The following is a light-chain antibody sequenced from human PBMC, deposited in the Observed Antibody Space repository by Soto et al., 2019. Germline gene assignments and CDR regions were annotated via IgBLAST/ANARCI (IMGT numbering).Light chain of an antibody. CDR1: QSVSSSY. CDR2: GAS. CDR3: QQYGSSPWT. Sequence: EIVLTQSPGTLSLSPGERATLSCRASQSVSSSYLAWYQQKPGQAPRPLIYGASSRAIGIPDRFSGSGSGTDFTLTISRLEPEDFAVYYCQQYGSSPWTFGKGPRWKS. V-gene: IGKV3-20*01. J-gene: IGKJ1*01.